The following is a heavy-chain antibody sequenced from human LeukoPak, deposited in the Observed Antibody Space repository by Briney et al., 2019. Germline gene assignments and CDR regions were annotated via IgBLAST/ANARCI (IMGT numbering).Heavy chain of an antibody. J-gene: IGHJ4*02. CDR1: GFTFSNAW. CDR3: TTDSGSYYPFDY. Sequence: GGSLRLSCAASGFTFSNAWMSWVRQAPGKGLEWVGRIKSKTDGGTTDYAAPVKGRLTISRDDSKNTLYLQMNSLKTEDTAVYYCTTDSGSYYPFDYWGQGTLVTVSS. CDR2: IKSKTDGGTT. D-gene: IGHD1-26*01. V-gene: IGHV3-15*01.